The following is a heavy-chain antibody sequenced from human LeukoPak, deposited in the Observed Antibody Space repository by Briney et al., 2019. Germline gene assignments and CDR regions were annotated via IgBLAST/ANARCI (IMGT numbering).Heavy chain of an antibody. CDR3: ARQQRGYSYGSGIDY. J-gene: IGHJ4*02. D-gene: IGHD5-18*01. V-gene: IGHV5-51*01. Sequence: GESLKISCKGSGYSFTSYWIGWVRQMPGKGLEWMGIIYPGDSDTRYSPSFQGQVAISADKSISTAYLQWSSLKVSDTAMYYCARQQRGYSYGSGIDYWGQGTLVTVSS. CDR2: IYPGDSDT. CDR1: GYSFTSYW.